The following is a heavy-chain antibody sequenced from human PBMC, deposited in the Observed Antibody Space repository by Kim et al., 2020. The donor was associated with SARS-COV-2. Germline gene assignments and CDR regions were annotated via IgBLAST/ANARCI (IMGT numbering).Heavy chain of an antibody. CDR1: GFTFDDYA. Sequence: GGSLRLSCAASGFTFDDYAMHWVRQAPGKGLEWVSGISWNSGGIAYADSVKGRFTISRDNAKNSLYLQMNSLRAEDTALYYCAKGPSRSKWLYTPFDYWGQGTLVTVSS. V-gene: IGHV3-9*01. D-gene: IGHD3-16*01. CDR2: ISWNSGGI. CDR3: AKGPSRSKWLYTPFDY. J-gene: IGHJ4*02.